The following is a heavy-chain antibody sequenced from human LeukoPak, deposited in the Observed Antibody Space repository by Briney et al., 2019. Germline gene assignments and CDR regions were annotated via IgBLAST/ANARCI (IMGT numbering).Heavy chain of an antibody. CDR1: GGSFSGYY. Sequence: SETLSLTCAVYGGSFSGYYWNWIRQPPGKGLEWIGEINHSGRTNYNPSLKSRVTISVDTSKKQFSLKLSSVAAADTAVYYCARGVDYYGVWGQGTLVTVSS. D-gene: IGHD3-10*01. J-gene: IGHJ4*02. CDR3: ARGVDYYGV. CDR2: INHSGRT. V-gene: IGHV4-34*01.